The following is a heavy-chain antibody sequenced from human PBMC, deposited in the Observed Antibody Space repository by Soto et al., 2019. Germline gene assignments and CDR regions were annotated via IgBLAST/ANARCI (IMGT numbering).Heavy chain of an antibody. D-gene: IGHD1-26*01. J-gene: IGHJ4*02. CDR1: GGCWNNYY. CDR3: ARFRVEDSASFYYFDY. Sequence: SRTLSLTCTVHGGCWNNYYWSCIRHSPGKGLEWIGYVSYSGTADSSPSFQRRFTTSTDMSRNQFSLKLSSVTAADTAIFYFARFRVEDSASFYYFDYWGQGAVLTGS. CDR2: VSYSGTA. V-gene: IGHV4-59*08.